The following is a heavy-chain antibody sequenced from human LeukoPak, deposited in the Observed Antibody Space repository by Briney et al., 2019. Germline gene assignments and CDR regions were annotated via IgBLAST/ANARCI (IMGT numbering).Heavy chain of an antibody. V-gene: IGHV4-34*01. CDR2: INHSGST. Sequence: SETLSLTCAVYGGSFSGYYWSWIRQPPGKGLEWIGEINHSGSTNYNPSLKSRVTISVDTSKNQFSLKLSSVTAADTAMYYCARESMTRDWFDPWGQGTLVTVSS. CDR3: ARESMTRDWFDP. J-gene: IGHJ5*02. D-gene: IGHD2-8*01. CDR1: GGSFSGYY.